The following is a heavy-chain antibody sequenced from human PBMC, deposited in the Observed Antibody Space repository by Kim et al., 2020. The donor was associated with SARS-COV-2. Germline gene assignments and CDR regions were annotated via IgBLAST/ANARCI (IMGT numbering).Heavy chain of an antibody. J-gene: IGHJ6*02. CDR1: GFTFSSYD. V-gene: IGHV3-13*01. CDR3: ARDRWAYCGGDCYSGYYGMDV. Sequence: GGSLRLSCAASGFTFSSYDMHWVRQATGKGLEWVSAIGTAGDTYYPGSVKGRFTISRENAKNSLYLQMNSLRAGDTAVYYCARDRWAYCGGDCYSGYYGMDVWGQGTTVTVSS. D-gene: IGHD2-21*02. CDR2: IGTAGDT.